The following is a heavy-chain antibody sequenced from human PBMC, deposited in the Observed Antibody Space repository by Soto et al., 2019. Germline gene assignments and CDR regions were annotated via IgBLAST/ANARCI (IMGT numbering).Heavy chain of an antibody. V-gene: IGHV3-30-3*01. D-gene: IGHD1-26*01. J-gene: IGHJ6*02. CDR3: AREGTGSYSSGMDV. CDR1: GITLSTSA. CDR2: ISYDGSNK. Sequence: PGGSLRLPGVASGITLSTSAMHWVRHAPGKGLEWGAVISYDGSNKYCADSVKGRFTISRDNSKNTLYLQMNSLRAEDTAVYYWAREGTGSYSSGMDVWGQGTTVTVSS.